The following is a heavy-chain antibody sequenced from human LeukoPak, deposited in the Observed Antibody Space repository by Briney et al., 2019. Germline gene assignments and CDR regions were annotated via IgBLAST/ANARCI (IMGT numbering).Heavy chain of an antibody. CDR3: ARDLGSTSPYNWFDP. V-gene: IGHV4-34*01. Sequence: PSETLSLTCAVYGGSFSGYYWSWIRQPPGKGLEWIGEINHSGSTNYNPSLKSRVTISVDTSKNQFSLKLSSVTAADTAVYYCARDLGSTSPYNWFDPWGQGTLVTVSS. CDR1: GGSFSGYY. CDR2: INHSGST. J-gene: IGHJ5*02. D-gene: IGHD2-2*01.